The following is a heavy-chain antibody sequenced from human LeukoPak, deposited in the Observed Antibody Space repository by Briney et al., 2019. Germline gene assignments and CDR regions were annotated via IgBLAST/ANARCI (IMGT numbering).Heavy chain of an antibody. CDR1: GFTFSSYD. J-gene: IGHJ6*02. CDR3: AKEAIYGMDV. Sequence: PGGSLRLSCAASGFTFSSYDMHWVRQAPGKGLEWLAVITNDGSNKYYADSVTGRLTISRENSKNSLYLQMNSLRAEDTAVYYCAKEAIYGMDVWGQGTTVTVSS. CDR2: ITNDGSNK. V-gene: IGHV3-30*18.